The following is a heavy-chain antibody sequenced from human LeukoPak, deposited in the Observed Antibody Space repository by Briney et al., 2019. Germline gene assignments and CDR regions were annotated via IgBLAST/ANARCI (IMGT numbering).Heavy chain of an antibody. V-gene: IGHV4-39*07. CDR3: ATISYYYDSSGYYYLKGMDV. CDR2: INHSGST. J-gene: IGHJ6*02. D-gene: IGHD3-22*01. CDR1: GGSISSGGYS. Sequence: SETLSLTCAVSGGSISSGGYSWGWIRQPPGKGLEWIGEINHSGSTNYNPSLKSRVTISVDTSKNQFSLKLSSVTAADTAVYYCATISYYYDSSGYYYLKGMDVWGQGTTVTVSS.